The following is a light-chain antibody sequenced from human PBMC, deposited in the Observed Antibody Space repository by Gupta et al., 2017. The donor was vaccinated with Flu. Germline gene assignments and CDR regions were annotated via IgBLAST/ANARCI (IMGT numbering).Light chain of an antibody. V-gene: IGLV2-14*01. Sequence: QSALTQPASMSGSPGQSITISCTGTSSDVGGYNSVSWYQQHPGKAPKLMIYEVSNRPSGVSNRFSGSKSGNTASLTISGLQAEDEADYYCSSYTSSSTWVFGGGTKLTVL. CDR1: SSDVGGYNS. CDR3: SSYTSSSTWV. J-gene: IGLJ3*02. CDR2: EVS.